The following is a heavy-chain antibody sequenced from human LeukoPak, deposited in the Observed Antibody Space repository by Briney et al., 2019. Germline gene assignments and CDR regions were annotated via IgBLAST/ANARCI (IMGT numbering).Heavy chain of an antibody. Sequence: TGGSLRLSCAASGFTFSTYAMSWVRQAPGKGLEWVSAISGSGGSTYYADSVKGRFTISRDNSKNMLSLQMNSLRAEDTAVYYCAKDLGWVGPTPQYYFDYWGQGTLVTVSS. V-gene: IGHV3-23*01. CDR2: ISGSGGST. CDR1: GFTFSTYA. CDR3: AKDLGWVGPTPQYYFDY. D-gene: IGHD1-26*01. J-gene: IGHJ4*02.